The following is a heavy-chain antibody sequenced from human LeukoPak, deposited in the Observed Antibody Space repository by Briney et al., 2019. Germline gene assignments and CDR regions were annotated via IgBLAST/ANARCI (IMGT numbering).Heavy chain of an antibody. V-gene: IGHV3-74*01. CDR3: ARDESAYFDS. D-gene: IGHD4/OR15-4a*01. CDR1: GFTFSNYW. J-gene: IGHJ4*02. CDR2: VSRDGSNT. Sequence: GGSLRLSCAASGFTFSNYWMHWVRQAPGKGLVWVSHVSRDGSNTFYADSVKGRFTISRDNAKNTLSLQLNSLRAEDTAVYYCARDESAYFDSWGQGTLVTVSS.